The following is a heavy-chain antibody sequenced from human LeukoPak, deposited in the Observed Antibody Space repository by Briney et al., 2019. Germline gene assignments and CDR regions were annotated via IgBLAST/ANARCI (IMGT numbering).Heavy chain of an antibody. V-gene: IGHV1-18*01. CDR1: GYTFTSYG. CDR2: ISAYNGNT. CDR3: ARDLRYYDYVWGSYRNDY. Sequence: GASVKVSCKASGYTFTSYGISWVRQAPGQGLEWMGWISAYNGNTNYAQKLQGRVTMTTDTSTSTAYMELRSLRSDDTAVYYCARDLRYYDYVWGSYRNDYWGQGTLVTVSS. D-gene: IGHD3-16*02. J-gene: IGHJ4*02.